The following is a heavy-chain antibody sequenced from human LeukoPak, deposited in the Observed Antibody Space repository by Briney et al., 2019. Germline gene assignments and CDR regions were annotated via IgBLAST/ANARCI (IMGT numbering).Heavy chain of an antibody. CDR2: IKEDGSEK. CDR3: AKLYSSSSSLVY. V-gene: IGHV3-7*01. CDR1: GFMFSSYW. D-gene: IGHD6-6*01. J-gene: IGHJ4*02. Sequence: GGSLRLSCAASGFMFSSYWMSWVRQAPGKGLEWVADIKEDGSEKSYVDSVKGRFTISRDNAKNSLYLQMNTLRAEDTAVYYCAKLYSSSSSLVYWGQGTLVTVSS.